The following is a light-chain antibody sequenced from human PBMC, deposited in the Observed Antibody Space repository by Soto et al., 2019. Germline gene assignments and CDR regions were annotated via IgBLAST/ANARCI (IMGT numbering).Light chain of an antibody. CDR1: SSNIGARYD. Sequence: QSVLTQPPSVSGAPGQRVTISCTGSSSNIGARYDVHWYQQLPGTAPKLLIYDNSNRPSGVPDRFSGSKSGTSASLATTGLQAEDEADYYCQSYDSSLSGSWVFGGGTKLTVL. V-gene: IGLV1-40*01. CDR3: QSYDSSLSGSWV. J-gene: IGLJ3*02. CDR2: DNS.